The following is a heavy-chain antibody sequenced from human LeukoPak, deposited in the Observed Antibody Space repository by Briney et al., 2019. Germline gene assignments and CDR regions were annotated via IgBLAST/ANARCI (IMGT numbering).Heavy chain of an antibody. CDR1: GRYW. CDR2: INSDGSWT. V-gene: IGHV3-74*01. Sequence: QSGGSLRLSCAASGRYWMHWVRQAPGKGLVWVSHINSDGSWTSYADPVKGRFTISKDNAKNMVYLQMSNLRVEDTAVYYCVSFYETYWGRGTLVTVSS. D-gene: IGHD2/OR15-2a*01. J-gene: IGHJ4*02. CDR3: VSFYETY.